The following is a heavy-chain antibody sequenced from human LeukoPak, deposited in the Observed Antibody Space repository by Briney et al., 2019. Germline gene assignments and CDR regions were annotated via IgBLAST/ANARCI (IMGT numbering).Heavy chain of an antibody. V-gene: IGHV4-61*01. J-gene: IGHJ4*02. D-gene: IGHD5-24*01. CDR3: TDRDGVY. CDR2: VYYSGST. Sequence: SETLSLTCTVSGGSVRNASYYWSWIRQPPGKGLDWIGYVYYSGSTNYSPSLQSRVTVSVDTSKNQFSLKLTSVTAADTAVYYCTDRDGVYWGQGILVTVSS. CDR1: GGSVRNASYY.